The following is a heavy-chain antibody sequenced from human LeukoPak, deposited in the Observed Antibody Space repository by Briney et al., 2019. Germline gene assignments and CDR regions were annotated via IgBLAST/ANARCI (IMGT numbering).Heavy chain of an antibody. J-gene: IGHJ3*02. Sequence: KASETLSLTCTVSGGSISSSSYYWGWIRQPPGKGLEWIGRISSNGSTNYNPSLKSRVTMSVDTSKNQFSLKLSSVTAADTAVYYCARDFPDIVVVTAPTTKDAFDIWGQGTMVTVSS. V-gene: IGHV4-39*07. CDR2: ISSNGST. D-gene: IGHD2-21*02. CDR3: ARDFPDIVVVTAPTTKDAFDI. CDR1: GGSISSSSYY.